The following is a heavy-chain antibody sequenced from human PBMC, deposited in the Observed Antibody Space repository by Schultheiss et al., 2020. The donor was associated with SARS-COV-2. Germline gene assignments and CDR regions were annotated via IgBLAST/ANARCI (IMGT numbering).Heavy chain of an antibody. CDR1: GFTFSSYA. CDR2: ISYDGSNK. Sequence: GESLKISCAASGFTFSSYAMHWVRQAPGKGLEWVAVISYDGSNKYYADSVKGRFTISRDNAKNSLYLQMNSLRAEDTAVYYCARERYSSSWYDYWGQGTLVTVSS. CDR3: ARERYSSSWYDY. D-gene: IGHD6-13*01. V-gene: IGHV3-30*07. J-gene: IGHJ4*02.